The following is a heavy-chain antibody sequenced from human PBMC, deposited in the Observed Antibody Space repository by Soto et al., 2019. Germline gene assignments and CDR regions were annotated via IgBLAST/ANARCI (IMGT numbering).Heavy chain of an antibody. V-gene: IGHV4-59*01. Sequence: SETLSLTCTVSGGSISAYYWSWIRQPPGKGLEWIGYIYYSGSISYNPSLRSRLTISVDTSKNQFSLKLNSVTAADTAVYYCARDLWGYCGADCYPLDVWGQGTTVTVS. CDR3: ARDLWGYCGADCYPLDV. CDR2: IYYSGSI. J-gene: IGHJ6*02. CDR1: GGSISAYY. D-gene: IGHD2-21*02.